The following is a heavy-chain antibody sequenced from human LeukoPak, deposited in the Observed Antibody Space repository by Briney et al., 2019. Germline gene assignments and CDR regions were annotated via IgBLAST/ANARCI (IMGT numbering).Heavy chain of an antibody. Sequence: GGSLRLSCAASGFTFSSYNMNWVRQAPGKGLEWVSYISSSSSTIDYADSVKGRFTISRDNAKNSLYLQMNSLRAEDTALYYCARDPANLEYSSSSGLDYWGQGTLVTVSS. D-gene: IGHD6-6*01. CDR1: GFTFSSYN. CDR2: ISSSSSTI. CDR3: ARDPANLEYSSSSGLDY. J-gene: IGHJ4*02. V-gene: IGHV3-48*01.